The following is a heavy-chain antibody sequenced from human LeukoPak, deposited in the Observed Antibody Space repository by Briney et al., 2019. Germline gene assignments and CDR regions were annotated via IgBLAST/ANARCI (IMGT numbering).Heavy chain of an antibody. CDR1: GFSFGNYA. Sequence: GGSLRLSCVASGFSFGNYAMSWVRQAPGKGLQWVSQISGTGGATWYAGFARDRFTISRDNSKKTLYLQISGLRVEDTAMYYCVKDPRDTYGTNWFVSWGQGTLLIVSS. CDR3: VKDPRDTYGTNWFVS. J-gene: IGHJ5*01. CDR2: ISGTGGAT. V-gene: IGHV3-23*01. D-gene: IGHD2-21*01.